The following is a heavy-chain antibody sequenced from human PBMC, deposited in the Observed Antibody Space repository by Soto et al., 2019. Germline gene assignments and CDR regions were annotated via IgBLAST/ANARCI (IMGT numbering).Heavy chain of an antibody. Sequence: GGSLRLSCAASGFTFSSYAMSWVRQAPGKGLEWVSAISGSGGSTYYADSVKGRFTISRDNSKNTLYLQMNSLRAEDTAVYYCAKIGRVGGCSSTSCLEIDYWGQGTLVTVSS. D-gene: IGHD2-2*01. J-gene: IGHJ4*02. CDR1: GFTFSSYA. CDR2: ISGSGGST. V-gene: IGHV3-23*01. CDR3: AKIGRVGGCSSTSCLEIDY.